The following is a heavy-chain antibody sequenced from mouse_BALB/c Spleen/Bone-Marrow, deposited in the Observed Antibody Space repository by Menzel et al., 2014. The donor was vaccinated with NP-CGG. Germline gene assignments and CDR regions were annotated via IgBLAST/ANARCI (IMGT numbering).Heavy chain of an antibody. D-gene: IGHD2-4*01. CDR1: GFNIKDTY. CDR2: IDPANGNT. Sequence: EVKLMESGAELVKPGASVKLSCTASGFNIKDTYMHWVKQRPEQGLEWIGRIDPANGNTKYDPKFQGKATITADTSSNTAYLQLGSLTSEDTAVYYCATMITDWYFDVWGAGTTVTVSS. J-gene: IGHJ1*01. CDR3: ATMITDWYFDV. V-gene: IGHV14-3*02.